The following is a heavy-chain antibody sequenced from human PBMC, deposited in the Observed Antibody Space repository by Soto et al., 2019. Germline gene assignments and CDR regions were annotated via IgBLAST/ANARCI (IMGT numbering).Heavy chain of an antibody. CDR1: GYTFTSYG. CDR3: ASNVYCSSTSCYNYYGMDV. J-gene: IGHJ6*04. CDR2: ISAYNGNT. D-gene: IGHD2-2*02. V-gene: IGHV1-18*01. Sequence: ASVKVSCKASGYTFTSYGISWVRQAPGQGLEWMGWISAYNGNTNYAQKLQGRVTMTTDTSTSTAYMELRSLRSDDTAVYYCASNVYCSSTSCYNYYGMDVWGEGTTVTVSS.